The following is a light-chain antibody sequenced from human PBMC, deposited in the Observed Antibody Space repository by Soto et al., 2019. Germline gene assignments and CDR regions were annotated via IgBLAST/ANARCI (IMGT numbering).Light chain of an antibody. V-gene: IGLV2-14*01. CDR3: SSFAAGKTDV. Sequence: QSVLTQPASVSGSPGQSITISCTGTSSDVGGYDYVSWYQQHPGKAPKLMIYGVSNRPSGVSNRFSGSKSGNTASLTISGLQAEDVADYYCSSFAAGKTDVFGTGTKLTVL. J-gene: IGLJ1*01. CDR1: SSDVGGYDY. CDR2: GVS.